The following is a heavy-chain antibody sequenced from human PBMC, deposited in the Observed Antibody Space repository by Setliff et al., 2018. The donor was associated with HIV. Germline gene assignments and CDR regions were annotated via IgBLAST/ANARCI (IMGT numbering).Heavy chain of an antibody. J-gene: IGHJ4*02. Sequence: SETLSLTCAVYGGSISGYYWSWIRQPPGKGLEWIGEINPVGRNDDYNPSLNNRAAIVLDTSKNQFSLWLTSVTAADTAVYYCARVGLRFKYTFDYWGQGRLVTISS. V-gene: IGHV4-34*04. CDR1: GGSISGYY. D-gene: IGHD5-12*01. CDR3: ARVGLRFKYTFDY. CDR2: INPVGRND.